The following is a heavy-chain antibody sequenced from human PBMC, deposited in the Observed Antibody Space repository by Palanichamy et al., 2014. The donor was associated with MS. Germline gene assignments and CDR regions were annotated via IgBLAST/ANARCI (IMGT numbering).Heavy chain of an antibody. CDR1: GFTFSGFD. V-gene: IGHV3-23*01. D-gene: IGHD6-19*01. CDR3: VKGGWLDY. J-gene: IGHJ4*02. Sequence: EVQLLEVWGRAWYEPGGGPSRLSCAASGFTFSGFDMSWVRQAPGKGLEWVSFISGSGGSTYYADSVKGRFTISRDDSKNTLYLQMNSLRAGDTAVYYCVKGGWLDYWGQGTLVTVSS. CDR2: ISGSGGST.